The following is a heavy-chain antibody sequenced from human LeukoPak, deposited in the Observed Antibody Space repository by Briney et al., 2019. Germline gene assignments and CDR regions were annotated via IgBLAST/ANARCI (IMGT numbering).Heavy chain of an antibody. CDR3: ARGLGSSWFYR. D-gene: IGHD6-13*01. CDR1: GFTFSNNW. V-gene: IGHV3-48*02. Sequence: GGSLRLSCAASGFTFSNNWLHWARQAPGKGLEWLSFISGGGETIVYSDSVKGRFTISRDNAQNSLYLQMNSLRDEDTAVYYCARGLGSSWFYRWGQGTLVTVSS. CDR2: ISGGGETI. J-gene: IGHJ4*02.